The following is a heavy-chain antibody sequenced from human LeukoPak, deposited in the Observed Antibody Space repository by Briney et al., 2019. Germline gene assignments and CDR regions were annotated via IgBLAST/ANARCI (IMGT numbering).Heavy chain of an antibody. CDR3: AGRFLEWLLDY. V-gene: IGHV4-39*01. J-gene: IGHJ4*02. D-gene: IGHD3-3*01. Sequence: PSETLSLTCTVSGGSISSNNYYWGWIRQPPGKGLEWIGSVYYSGGTYYSPSLKSRVTISVDTSKNQFSLKLSSVTAADTAVYYCAGRFLEWLLDYWGQGTLVTVSS. CDR1: GGSISSNNYY. CDR2: VYYSGGT.